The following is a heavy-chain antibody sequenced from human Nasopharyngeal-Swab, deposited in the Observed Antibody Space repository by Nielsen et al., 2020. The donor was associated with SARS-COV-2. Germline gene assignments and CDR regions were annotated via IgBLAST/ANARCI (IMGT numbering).Heavy chain of an antibody. CDR3: AGTGPGVVVAATTFDY. J-gene: IGHJ4*02. Sequence: WVRQAPGQGLEWMGGIIPIFGTANYAQKFQGRVTITADESTSTAYMELSSLRSEDTAVYYCAGTGPGVVVAATTFDYWGQGTLVTVSS. D-gene: IGHD2-15*01. V-gene: IGHV1-69*01. CDR2: IIPIFGTA.